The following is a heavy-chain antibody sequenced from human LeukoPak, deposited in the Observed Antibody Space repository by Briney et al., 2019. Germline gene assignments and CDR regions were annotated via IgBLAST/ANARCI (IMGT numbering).Heavy chain of an antibody. J-gene: IGHJ4*02. CDR2: FDPEDGET. V-gene: IGHV1-24*01. CDR1: GYTLTELS. Sequence: ASVKVSCKVSGYTLTELSMHWVRQAPGKGLEWMGGFDPEDGETIYAQKFQGRVTMTEDTSTDTAYMELSSLRSKDTAVYYCATDLRDYVWGSYRRFDYWGQGTLVTVSS. D-gene: IGHD3-16*02. CDR3: ATDLRDYVWGSYRRFDY.